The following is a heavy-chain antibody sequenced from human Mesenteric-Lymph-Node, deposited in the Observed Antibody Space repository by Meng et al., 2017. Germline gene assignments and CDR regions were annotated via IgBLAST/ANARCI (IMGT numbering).Heavy chain of an antibody. Sequence: QGPRQESGPGLVKPSQTLALTCTVSGGSISSGGYCWSWIRQHPGKGLEWIGYIFSRGGTYYNPSLRGRVTISVDTSNNQFSLKLTSVTAADTAVYYCARGNLFDSSGYYYDFWGQGTLVTVSS. CDR2: IFSRGGT. V-gene: IGHV4-31*03. CDR3: ARGNLFDSSGYYYDF. CDR1: GGSISSGGYC. J-gene: IGHJ4*02. D-gene: IGHD3-22*01.